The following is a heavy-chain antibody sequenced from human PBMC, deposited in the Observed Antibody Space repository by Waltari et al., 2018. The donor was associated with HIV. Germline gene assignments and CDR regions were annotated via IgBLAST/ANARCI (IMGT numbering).Heavy chain of an antibody. Sequence: EVQLVESGGGLVKPGGSLRLSCAASGFTFSSCSMNWVRQAPGKGLEWVSSISSSSSYIYYADSVKGRFTISRDNAKNSLYLQMNSLRAEDTAVYYCARDLVGGKTNWFDPWGQGTLVTVSS. J-gene: IGHJ5*02. CDR3: ARDLVGGKTNWFDP. D-gene: IGHD2-21*01. V-gene: IGHV3-21*01. CDR1: GFTFSSCS. CDR2: ISSSSSYI.